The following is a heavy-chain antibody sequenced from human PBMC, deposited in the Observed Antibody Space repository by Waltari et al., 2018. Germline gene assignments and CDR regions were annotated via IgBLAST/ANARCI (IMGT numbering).Heavy chain of an antibody. D-gene: IGHD4-4*01. Sequence: EVQLVESGGGLVQPGGSLRLSCAASEFTFSSHWMHWVRQAPGKGLVWVSRTKGDGSSISYADSVKGRFTSSRDNAKNTLYLQMNSLRVEDTAVYYCAREIANRRQYDAFDLWGQGTMVTVSS. CDR1: EFTFSSHW. CDR3: AREIANRRQYDAFDL. V-gene: IGHV3-74*01. CDR2: TKGDGSSI. J-gene: IGHJ3*01.